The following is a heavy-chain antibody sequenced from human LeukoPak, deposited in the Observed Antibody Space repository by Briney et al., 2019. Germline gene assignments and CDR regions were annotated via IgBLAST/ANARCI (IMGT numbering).Heavy chain of an antibody. V-gene: IGHV3-69-1*01. CDR3: AREGDGSNSGFAY. J-gene: IGHJ4*02. Sequence: GGSLRLSCAVSGFRFSGYNMNWVRQAPGKGLEWIAYISSTTVIYYADSVEGRFTVSRDNAHDSLYLQMSSLTLDDTAVYFCAREGDGSNSGFAYWGQGPLVTVSS. CDR2: ISSTTVI. D-gene: IGHD4-11*01. CDR1: GFRFSGYN.